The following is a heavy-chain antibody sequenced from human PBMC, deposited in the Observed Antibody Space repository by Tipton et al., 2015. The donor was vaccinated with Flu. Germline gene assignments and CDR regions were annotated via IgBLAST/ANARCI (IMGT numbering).Heavy chain of an antibody. CDR2: INHSGST. CDR3: VRHTRIAIGGLNWFDP. D-gene: IGHD2/OR15-2a*01. CDR1: GGSLSGYY. V-gene: IGHV4-34*01. J-gene: IGHJ5*02. Sequence: LRLSCAVYGGSLSGYYWSWVRQSPGKGLEWIGEINHSGSTNYNPSLKSRLTISLDMSKNQFSLNLYSVSAADAAVYYRVRHTRIAIGGLNWFDPWGQGTLVTVSS.